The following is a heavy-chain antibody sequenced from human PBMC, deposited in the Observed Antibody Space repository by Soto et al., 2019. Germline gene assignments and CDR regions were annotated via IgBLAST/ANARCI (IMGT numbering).Heavy chain of an antibody. V-gene: IGHV1-18*01. J-gene: IGHJ4*02. D-gene: IGHD2-21*02. CDR3: TRDLFSCGDDCYDDS. CDR1: GYTFTNYG. Sequence: SVKVSCKASGYTFTNYGVSWVRQAPGQGLEWMGWIGGYKGNTNYAQKLQGRVTLTTDTSTSTAYMELRSLRSEDTAVYYCTRDLFSCGDDCYDDSWGPGTLVTVS. CDR2: IGGYKGNT.